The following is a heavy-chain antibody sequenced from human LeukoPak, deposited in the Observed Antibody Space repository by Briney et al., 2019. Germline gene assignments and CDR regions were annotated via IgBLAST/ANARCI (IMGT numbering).Heavy chain of an antibody. Sequence: DPGGSLRLSCAASGFTFSDYYMSWIRQAPGKGLEWVSYISSSGSTIYYGDSVKGRFTISRDNAKNSLYLQMNSLRAEDTAVYYCARDYMSSSWYPEQLPNFDYWGQGTLVTVSS. J-gene: IGHJ4*02. V-gene: IGHV3-11*04. CDR3: ARDYMSSSWYPEQLPNFDY. CDR1: GFTFSDYY. CDR2: ISSSGSTI. D-gene: IGHD6-13*01.